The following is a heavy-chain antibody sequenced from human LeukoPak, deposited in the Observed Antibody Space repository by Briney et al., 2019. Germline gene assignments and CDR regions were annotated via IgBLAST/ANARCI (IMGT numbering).Heavy chain of an antibody. D-gene: IGHD2-2*01. J-gene: IGHJ4*02. CDR3: ARDSASSTRWDRNFDY. CDR2: IYYSGST. CDR1: GGSISSYY. V-gene: IGHV4-59*01. Sequence: SETLSLTCTISGGSISSYYRSCIRQPPGKGLEWIGYIYYSGSTNYNPSLKSRVTISVDTSKNQFSLKLSSVTAADTAVYYCARDSASSTRWDRNFDYWGQGTLVTVFS.